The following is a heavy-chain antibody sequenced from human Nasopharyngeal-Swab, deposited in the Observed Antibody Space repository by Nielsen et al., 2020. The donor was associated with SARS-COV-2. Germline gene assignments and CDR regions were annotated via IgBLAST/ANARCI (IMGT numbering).Heavy chain of an antibody. CDR2: IKSKTDGGTT. CDR3: TTGRYSSGWRGKTYYFDY. D-gene: IGHD6-19*01. J-gene: IGHJ4*02. Sequence: WIRQPPGKGLEWVGRIKSKTDGGTTDYAAPVKGRFTISRDDSKNTLYLQMNSLKTEDTAVYCCTTGRYSSGWRGKTYYFDYWGQGTLVTVSS. V-gene: IGHV3-15*01.